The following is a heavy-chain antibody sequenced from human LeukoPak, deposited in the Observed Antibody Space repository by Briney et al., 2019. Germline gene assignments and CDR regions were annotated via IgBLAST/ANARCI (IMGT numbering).Heavy chain of an antibody. J-gene: IGHJ4*02. V-gene: IGHV4-59*03. D-gene: IGHD7-27*01. CDR2: MYNSGRTT. CDR3: AKIPGDRPDD. CDR1: GGSIISSY. Sequence: PSETLSLTCTVSGGSIISSYWTWSRQPPGMGLEWIGYMYNSGRTTNYNPSLKSRATISIDTSKNQFSLNLESVTAADTAIYYCAKIPGDRPDDWGQGTLVTVS.